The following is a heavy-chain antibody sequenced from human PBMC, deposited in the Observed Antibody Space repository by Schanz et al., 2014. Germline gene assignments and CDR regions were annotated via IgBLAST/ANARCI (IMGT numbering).Heavy chain of an antibody. D-gene: IGHD6-19*01. Sequence: QVQLVQSGAEVKKPGASVKVSCKASGSTFPGYYVHWVRQAPGQGLEWMGRVSPYSGDTNYAQMFQGRVTMTTDTSISTAYMELSRLTSDDTAVFFCARENTAVAGMPRVMDVWGQGTTVTVSS. CDR2: VSPYSGDT. CDR1: GSTFPGYY. CDR3: ARENTAVAGMPRVMDV. J-gene: IGHJ6*02. V-gene: IGHV1-2*06.